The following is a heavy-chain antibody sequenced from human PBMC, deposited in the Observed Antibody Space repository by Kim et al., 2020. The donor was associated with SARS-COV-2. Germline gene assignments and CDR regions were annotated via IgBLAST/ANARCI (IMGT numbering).Heavy chain of an antibody. CDR3: ARASVRFLENWFDP. V-gene: IGHV4-59*13. Sequence: SETLSLTCTVSGGSISSYYWSWIRQPPGKGLEWIGYIYYSGSTNYNPSLKSRVTISVDTSKNQFSLKLSSVTAADTAVYYCARASVRFLENWFDPWGQGTLVTVSS. CDR2: IYYSGST. J-gene: IGHJ5*02. D-gene: IGHD3-3*01. CDR1: GGSISSYY.